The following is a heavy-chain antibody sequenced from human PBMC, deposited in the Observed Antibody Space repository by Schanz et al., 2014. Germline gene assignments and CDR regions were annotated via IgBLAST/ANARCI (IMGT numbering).Heavy chain of an antibody. J-gene: IGHJ6*02. Sequence: EVQLVQSGGGLVQPGGSLRLSCAASGFTFTNYAMCWVRQAPGKGLEWVSAISGGGGTTYYTDSMKGRVAISRDNSKSTLYLQMNRLRAEDTAVYYCAKDGPGGSGSYSADGGMDVWGQGTTVTVSS. CDR3: AKDGPGGSGSYSADGGMDV. CDR1: GFTFTNYA. D-gene: IGHD3-10*01. V-gene: IGHV3-23*04. CDR2: ISGGGGTT.